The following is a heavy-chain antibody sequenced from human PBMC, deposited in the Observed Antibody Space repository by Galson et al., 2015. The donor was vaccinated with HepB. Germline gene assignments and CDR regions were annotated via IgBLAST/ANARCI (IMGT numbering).Heavy chain of an antibody. CDR2: ISGSGGST. CDR3: AKGYYGDYDYYYGMDV. CDR1: GFTFSSYA. V-gene: IGHV3-23*01. J-gene: IGHJ6*02. Sequence: SLRLSCAASGFTFSSYAMSWVRQAPGKGLEWVSAISGSGGSTYYADSVKGRFTISRDNSKNTLYLQMNSLRAEDTAVYYCAKGYYGDYDYYYGMDVWGQGTTVTVSS. D-gene: IGHD4-17*01.